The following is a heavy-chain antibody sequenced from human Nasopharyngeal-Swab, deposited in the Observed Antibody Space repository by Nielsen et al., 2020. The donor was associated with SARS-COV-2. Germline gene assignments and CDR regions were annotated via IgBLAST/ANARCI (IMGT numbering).Heavy chain of an antibody. CDR3: ARESVDGPYYYYGMDV. Sequence: ASVKVSCKASGYTFTGYYMHWVRQAPGQGLEWMGRINPNSGGTNYAQKFQDRVTMTRDTSISTAYMELSRLRSDDTAVYYCARESVDGPYYYYGMDVWGQGTTVTVSS. J-gene: IGHJ6*02. CDR2: INPNSGGT. V-gene: IGHV1-2*06. CDR1: GYTFTGYY.